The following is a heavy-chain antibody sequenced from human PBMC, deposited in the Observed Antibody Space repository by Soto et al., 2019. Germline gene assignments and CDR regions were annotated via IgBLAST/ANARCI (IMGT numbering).Heavy chain of an antibody. CDR2: IYHGGST. V-gene: IGHV4-30-2*01. J-gene: IGHJ4*02. CDR3: ARVEPPTVSPYDS. Sequence: SETLSLTCAVSGGSISSGGYSWSWIRQPPGKDLEWIGYIYHGGSTYYNPSLKSRVTISVDRSKNQFSLKLSSVTAADTAVYYCARVEPPTVSPYDSWGQGTLVTVS. CDR1: GGSISSGGYS.